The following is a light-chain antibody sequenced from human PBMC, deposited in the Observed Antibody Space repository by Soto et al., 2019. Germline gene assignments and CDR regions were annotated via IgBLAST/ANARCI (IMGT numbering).Light chain of an antibody. V-gene: IGKV4-1*01. J-gene: IGKJ4*01. CDR2: WAS. Sequence: DIVMTQSPDSLAVSLGERATINCKSSQSVLYSSNNKNYLAWYQQKPGQPPQLLIYWASTRESGDPDRFSGTGSGTDFTLTISSLQAEDVAVYYCQQYYSTPPTFGGGTKVEIK. CDR3: QQYYSTPPT. CDR1: QSVLYSSNNKNY.